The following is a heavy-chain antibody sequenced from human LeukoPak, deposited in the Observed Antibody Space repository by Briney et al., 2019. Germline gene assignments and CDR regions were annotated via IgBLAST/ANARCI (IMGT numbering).Heavy chain of an antibody. J-gene: IGHJ4*02. CDR1: GGSFSGYY. D-gene: IGHD3-3*01. CDR3: ARGLSKSLYYDFWSGPNDY. CDR2: INHSGST. Sequence: SETLSLTCAVYGGSFSGYYWSWIRQPPGKGLEWIGEINHSGSTNYNPSLKSRVTISVDTSKNQFSLKLSSVTAADTAVYYCARGLSKSLYYDFWSGPNDYWGQGTLVTVSS. V-gene: IGHV4-34*01.